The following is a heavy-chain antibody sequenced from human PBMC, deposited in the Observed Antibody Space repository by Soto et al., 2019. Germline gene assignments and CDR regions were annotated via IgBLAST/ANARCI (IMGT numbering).Heavy chain of an antibody. CDR3: ARDRAGYGIDY. V-gene: IGHV1-69*08. CDR1: GDTFSSYT. CDR2: IIPILGIA. D-gene: IGHD5-12*01. J-gene: IGHJ4*02. Sequence: QVQLVQSGAEVKKPGSSVKVSCKASGDTFSSYTISWVRQAPGQGLEWMGRIIPILGIANYAQKFQGRVTITADKSTSTAYMELSSLRSEDTAVYYCARDRAGYGIDYWGQGTLVTVSS.